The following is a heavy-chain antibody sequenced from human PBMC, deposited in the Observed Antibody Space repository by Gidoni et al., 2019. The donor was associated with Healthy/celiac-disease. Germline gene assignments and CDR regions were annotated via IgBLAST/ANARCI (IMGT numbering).Heavy chain of an antibody. J-gene: IGHJ6*02. Sequence: EVQLVESGGGLVQPGRSLRLPGPASGFPFGHFAISWFRQAPGKGLEWVGFIRSKAYGGTTEYAASVKGRFTISRDDSKSIAYLQMNSLKTEDTAVYYCTRDIPIVEGYYYYGMDVWGQGTTVTVSS. CDR2: IRSKAYGGTT. CDR3: TRDIPIVEGYYYYGMDV. D-gene: IGHD3-3*01. V-gene: IGHV3-49*03. CDR1: GFPFGHFA.